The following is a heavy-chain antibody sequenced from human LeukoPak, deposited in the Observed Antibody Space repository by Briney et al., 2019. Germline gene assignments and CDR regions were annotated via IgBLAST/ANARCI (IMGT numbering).Heavy chain of an antibody. J-gene: IGHJ4*02. V-gene: IGHV3-66*02. CDR3: CSPPPSNLGATGGFDY. CDR1: GFSFRSYE. Sequence: PGGSLRLSCAASGFSFRSYEMNWVRQAPGKGLEWVSVIYSGGSTYYADSVKGRFTISRDNSKNTLYLQMNSLRAEDTAVYYCCSPPPSNLGATGGFDYWGQGTLVTVSS. D-gene: IGHD1-26*01. CDR2: IYSGGST.